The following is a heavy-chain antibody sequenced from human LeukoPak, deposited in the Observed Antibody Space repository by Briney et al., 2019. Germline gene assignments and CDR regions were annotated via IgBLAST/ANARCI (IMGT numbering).Heavy chain of an antibody. CDR2: IYTSGST. CDR1: GGSISSGSYY. Sequence: SQTLSLTCTVSGGSISSGSYYWSWIRQPAGKGLEWIGRIYTSGSTNYNPSLKSRVTTSVDTSKNQFSLKLSSVTAADTAVYYCARVVSPSESDAFDIWGQGTMVTVSS. V-gene: IGHV4-61*02. J-gene: IGHJ3*02. CDR3: ARVVSPSESDAFDI.